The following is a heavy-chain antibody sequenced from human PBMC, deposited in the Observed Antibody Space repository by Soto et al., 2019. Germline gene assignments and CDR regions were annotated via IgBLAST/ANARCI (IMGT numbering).Heavy chain of an antibody. CDR2: TYYRSQWHN. D-gene: IGHD3-10*01. J-gene: IGHJ3*02. CDR1: GDSVSSNSAT. Sequence: SQTLSLTCGISGDSVSSNSATWNWIRQSPSRGLEWLGRTYYRSQWHNEYEESVKSRITINPDTSKNQFSLQLHSMSPEDTAVYYCARERGFLSEALDIWGRGTMVTVSS. CDR3: ARERGFLSEALDI. V-gene: IGHV6-1*01.